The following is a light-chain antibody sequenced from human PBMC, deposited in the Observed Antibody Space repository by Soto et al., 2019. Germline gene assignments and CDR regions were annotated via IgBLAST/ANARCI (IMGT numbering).Light chain of an antibody. CDR3: QQYGSSPDT. V-gene: IGKV3-20*01. Sequence: EIVLTQSPGTLSLSPGERATLYCRASQSVSNTYLAWYQQKPGQAPRLVIYGASSRATDIPDRFSGSGSGTDFILTISRLEPEEFAVYYCQQYGSSPDTFGPGTKLEIK. J-gene: IGKJ2*01. CDR2: GAS. CDR1: QSVSNTY.